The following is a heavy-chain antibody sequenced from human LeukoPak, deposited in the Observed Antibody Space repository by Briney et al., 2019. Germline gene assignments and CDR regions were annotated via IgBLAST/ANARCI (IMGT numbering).Heavy chain of an antibody. Sequence: SETLSLTCTVSGGSISSYYWSWIRQPPGKGLEWIGYIYYSGSTNYNPSLKSRVTISVDTSKNQFSLKLSSVTAADTAVYYCARGRYYDIGFDYWGQGTLVTVSS. CDR1: GGSISSYY. D-gene: IGHD3-22*01. V-gene: IGHV4-59*01. J-gene: IGHJ4*02. CDR2: IYYSGST. CDR3: ARGRYYDIGFDY.